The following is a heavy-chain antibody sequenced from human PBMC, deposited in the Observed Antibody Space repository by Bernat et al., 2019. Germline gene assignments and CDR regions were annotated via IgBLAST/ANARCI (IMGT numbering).Heavy chain of an antibody. Sequence: QVQLVQSGAEVKKPGSSVKVSCKASGGTFSSYTISWVRQATGQGLEWMGRIIPNLGIANYAQKFQGRVTITADKSTSTAYMELSSLRSEDTAVYYCARDRGYCSGECYSNSAWFDPWGQGTLVTVSS. CDR3: ARDRGYCSGECYSNSAWFDP. CDR2: IIPNLGIA. J-gene: IGHJ5*02. V-gene: IGHV1-69*08. D-gene: IGHD2-15*01. CDR1: GGTFSSYT.